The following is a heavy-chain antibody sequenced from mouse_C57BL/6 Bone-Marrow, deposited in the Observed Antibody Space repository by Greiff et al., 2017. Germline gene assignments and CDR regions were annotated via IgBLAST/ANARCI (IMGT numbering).Heavy chain of an antibody. V-gene: IGHV5-12*01. CDR1: GFTFSDYY. CDR3: ARHGGRYRGYFDV. J-gene: IGHJ1*03. CDR2: ISNGGGST. Sequence: EVQLVESGGGLVQPGGSLKLSCAASGFTFSDYYMYWVRQTPEKRLEWVAYISNGGGSTYYPDTVKGRFTISRDNAKNTLYLQMSRLKSEDTAMYYCARHGGRYRGYFDVWGTGTTVTVSS. D-gene: IGHD1-1*01.